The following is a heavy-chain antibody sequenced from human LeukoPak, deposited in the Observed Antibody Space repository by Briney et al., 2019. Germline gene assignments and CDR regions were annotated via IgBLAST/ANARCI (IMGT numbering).Heavy chain of an antibody. CDR2: INPNSGGT. CDR1: GFTFTGYY. J-gene: IGHJ4*02. Sequence: GASVKVSCKASGFTFTGYYIYWVRQAPGQGLEWMGWINPNSGGTNYALKFQGRVTMTRDTSISTAYMELSRLRSDDTAVYYCARGPRYGSGNYYNNYWGQGTLVTVSS. V-gene: IGHV1-2*02. CDR3: ARGPRYGSGNYYNNY. D-gene: IGHD3-10*01.